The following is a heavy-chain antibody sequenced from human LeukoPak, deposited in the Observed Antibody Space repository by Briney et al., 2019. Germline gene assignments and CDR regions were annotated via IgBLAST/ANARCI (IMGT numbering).Heavy chain of an antibody. CDR1: GYTFTDYY. J-gene: IGHJ4*02. V-gene: IGHV1-69-2*01. CDR2: VDPEDGET. Sequence: ASVKVSCKVSGYTFTDYYMHWVQQAPGKRLEWMGLVDPEDGETIYAEKFQGRVTITADTSTDTAYMELSSLRSEDTAVYYCATDQNRRGGEGYWGQGTLVTVSS. CDR3: ATDQNRRGGEGY. D-gene: IGHD2-15*01.